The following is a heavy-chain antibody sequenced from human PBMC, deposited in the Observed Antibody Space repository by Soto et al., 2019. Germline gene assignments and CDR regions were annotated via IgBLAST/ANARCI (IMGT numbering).Heavy chain of an antibody. J-gene: IGHJ6*02. D-gene: IGHD2-15*01. CDR3: APLSVSLSGPYGIHV. CDR2: IYYSGST. Sequence: SETLSLTCTVSGGSISSSSYYWGWIRQPPGKGLEWIGSIYYSGSTYYNPSLKSRVTISVDTSKNQFSVRLNSVTAPDTAVYYCAPLSVSLSGPYGIHVWGQGTTVTVSS. CDR1: GGSISSSSYY. V-gene: IGHV4-39*01.